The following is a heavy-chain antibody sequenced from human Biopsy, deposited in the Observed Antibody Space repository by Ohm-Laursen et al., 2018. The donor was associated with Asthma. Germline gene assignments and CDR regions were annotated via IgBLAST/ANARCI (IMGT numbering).Heavy chain of an antibody. D-gene: IGHD3-10*01. CDR3: ARDFTIGSGSPFHF. J-gene: IGHJ4*01. V-gene: IGHV3-21*01. CDR1: GFTISTYW. CDR2: ISSLSRYK. Sequence: SLRLSCAASGFTISTYWMHWVRQAPGKGLEWVSSISSLSRYKYYSDSLRGRVTISRDNAKSSLHLQMSSLRAEDTAVYFCARDFTIGSGSPFHFWGPGTLVTVSS.